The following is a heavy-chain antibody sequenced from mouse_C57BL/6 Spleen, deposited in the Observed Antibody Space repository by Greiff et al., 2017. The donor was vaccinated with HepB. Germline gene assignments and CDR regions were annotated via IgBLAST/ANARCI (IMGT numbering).Heavy chain of an antibody. CDR3: TRGGGLRREYYFDY. CDR2: ISSGGDYI. Sequence: EVQRVESGEGLVKPGGSLKLSCAASGFTFSSYAMSWVRQTPEKRLEWVAYISSGGDYIYYADTVKGRFTISRDNARNTLYLQMSSLKSEDTAMYYCTRGGGLRREYYFDYWGQGTTLTVSS. CDR1: GFTFSSYA. V-gene: IGHV5-9-1*02. J-gene: IGHJ2*01. D-gene: IGHD1-1*01.